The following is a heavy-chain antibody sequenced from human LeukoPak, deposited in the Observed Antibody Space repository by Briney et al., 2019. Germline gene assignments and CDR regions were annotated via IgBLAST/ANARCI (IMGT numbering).Heavy chain of an antibody. CDR1: GFTFSSYS. Sequence: GGSLRLSCAASGFTFSSYSMNWVRQAPGKGLEWVSSISSSSTYIYYADSVKGRFTISRDNAKNSLYLQMNSLRAEDTAVYYCARKHVVVVTAIRGDAFDIWGQGTMVTVSS. J-gene: IGHJ3*02. CDR3: ARKHVVVVTAIRGDAFDI. CDR2: ISSSSTYI. V-gene: IGHV3-21*06. D-gene: IGHD2-21*02.